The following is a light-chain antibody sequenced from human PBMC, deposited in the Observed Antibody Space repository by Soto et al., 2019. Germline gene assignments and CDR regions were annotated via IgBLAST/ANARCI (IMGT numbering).Light chain of an antibody. V-gene: IGLV2-8*01. CDR3: SSYSGTNYHYV. CDR2: EVS. CDR1: SSDVGGYNY. J-gene: IGLJ1*01. Sequence: QSLLTQPPPASETFGQSVTISCSGTSSDVGGYNYVSWYQQYPGKAPKLMIYEVSERPSGVPDRFSGSKSGNTASLTVSGLQADDEADYYCSSYSGTNYHYVFGTGTKVTVL.